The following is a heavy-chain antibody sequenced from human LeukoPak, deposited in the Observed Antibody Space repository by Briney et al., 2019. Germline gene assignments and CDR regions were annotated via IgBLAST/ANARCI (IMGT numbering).Heavy chain of an antibody. CDR3: AKDRDDYVWGSYLGAFDI. V-gene: IGHV3-23*01. CDR2: ISGSGGST. D-gene: IGHD3-16*01. Sequence: GWALRLSCAASGFTFSSYAMSWVRQAPGKGLEWVSLISGSGGSTYYADSVKGRFTSPRDNSKNTLYLQMNSLGAEDTAVFYCAKDRDDYVWGSYLGAFDIWGQGAMVTVSS. CDR1: GFTFSSYA. J-gene: IGHJ3*02.